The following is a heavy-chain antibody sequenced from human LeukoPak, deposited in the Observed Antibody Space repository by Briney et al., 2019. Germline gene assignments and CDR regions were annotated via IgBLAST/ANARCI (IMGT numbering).Heavy chain of an antibody. Sequence: SGTLSLTCAVYGGSFSDYYWSWIRQPPGKGLEWIGEINHSGSTNYKVSLKSRVTISVDTSKNQFSLKLSSVTAADTAFYYCARGDYDSSGPKDAFDIWGQGTMVTVSS. CDR3: ARGDYDSSGPKDAFDI. CDR2: INHSGST. D-gene: IGHD3-22*01. V-gene: IGHV4-34*01. J-gene: IGHJ3*02. CDR1: GGSFSDYY.